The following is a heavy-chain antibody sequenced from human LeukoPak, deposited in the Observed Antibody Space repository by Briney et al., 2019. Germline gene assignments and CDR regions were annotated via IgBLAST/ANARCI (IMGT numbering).Heavy chain of an antibody. V-gene: IGHV1-8*01. Sequence: ASVKVSCKTSRYPFSPYEINWVRQAAGQGLEWMGWVHPNSGNTAYAQKFQGRVTITRDTSISTAYMELSGLRSDDTAVYFCTRGPRNDPWGQGTLVTVSS. CDR1: RYPFSPYE. D-gene: IGHD1-14*01. CDR3: TRGPRNDP. CDR2: VHPNSGNT. J-gene: IGHJ5*02.